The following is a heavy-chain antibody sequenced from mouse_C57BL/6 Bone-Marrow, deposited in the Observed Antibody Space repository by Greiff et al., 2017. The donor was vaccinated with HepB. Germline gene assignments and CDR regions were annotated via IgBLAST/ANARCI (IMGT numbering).Heavy chain of an antibody. CDR3: AREEDYGSSFDY. D-gene: IGHD1-1*01. Sequence: VQLKQSGPVLVKPGASVKMSCKASGYTFTDYYMNWVKQSHGKSLEWIGVINPYNGGTSYNQKFKGKATLTVDKSSSTAYMELNSLTSEDSAVYYCAREEDYGSSFDYGGQGTTLTVSS. J-gene: IGHJ2*01. V-gene: IGHV1-19*01. CDR1: GYTFTDYY. CDR2: INPYNGGT.